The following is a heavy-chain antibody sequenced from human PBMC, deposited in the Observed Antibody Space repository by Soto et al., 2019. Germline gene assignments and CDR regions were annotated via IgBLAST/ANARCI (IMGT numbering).Heavy chain of an antibody. CDR2: IYYSGST. CDR3: ARDARGITGTTLWYYYGMDV. CDR1: GGSISSGGYY. D-gene: IGHD1-7*01. Sequence: TLSLTCTVSGGSISSGGYYWRWIRQHPGKGLEWLGYIYYSGSTYYNPSRKSRVTISVDTSKNQFSLKLSSVTAADTAVYYCARDARGITGTTLWYYYGMDVWGQGTTVTVSS. J-gene: IGHJ6*02. V-gene: IGHV4-31*03.